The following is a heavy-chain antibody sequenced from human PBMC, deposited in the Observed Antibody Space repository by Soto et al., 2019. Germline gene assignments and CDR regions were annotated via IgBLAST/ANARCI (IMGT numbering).Heavy chain of an antibody. V-gene: IGHV4-31*03. J-gene: IGHJ4*02. CDR3: AREPLT. Sequence: QVQLQESGPGLVKPSQTLSLTCTVSGGSISSRDSYWNCIRQHPGKGLEWTGYIYCSGSTSYNPSLKSRVTISVDTSKNQFSLKLSSVTAADTAVYYCAREPLTWGQGTLVTVSS. CDR1: GGSISSRDSY. CDR2: IYCSGST.